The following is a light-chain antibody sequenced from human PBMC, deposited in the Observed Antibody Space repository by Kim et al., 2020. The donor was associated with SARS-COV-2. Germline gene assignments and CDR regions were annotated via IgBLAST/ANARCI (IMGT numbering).Light chain of an antibody. Sequence: SYELTQPPSVSVSPGQTASISCSGDKLGDKYACWYQQRPGQSPVLVFYEDTRRPSGIPERCSASTSGNTATLTISGTQAMDEADYYCQAWDSTTVIFGGGTQLTVL. V-gene: IGLV3-1*01. CDR1: KLGDKY. CDR2: EDT. CDR3: QAWDSTTVI. J-gene: IGLJ2*01.